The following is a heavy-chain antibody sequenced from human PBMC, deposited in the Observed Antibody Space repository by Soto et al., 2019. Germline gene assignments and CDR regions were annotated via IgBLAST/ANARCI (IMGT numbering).Heavy chain of an antibody. V-gene: IGHV1-24*01. CDR3: APPPMVPPLFVFDI. CDR1: GYTLTELS. J-gene: IGHJ3*02. D-gene: IGHD3-3*01. CDR2: FDPEDGET. Sequence: ASVKVSCKVSGYTLTELSMHWVRQAPGKGLEWMGGFDPEDGETIYAQKFQGRVTMTEDTSTDAAYMELSSLRSEDTALYYCAPPPMVPPLFVFDIWGQGKRVPVS.